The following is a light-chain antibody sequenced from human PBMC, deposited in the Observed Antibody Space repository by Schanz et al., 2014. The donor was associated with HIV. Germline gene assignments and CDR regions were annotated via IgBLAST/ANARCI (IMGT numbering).Light chain of an antibody. V-gene: IGKV3-20*01. J-gene: IGKJ1*01. CDR1: QSIGSD. CDR3: QQYGSSPL. Sequence: EMVMTQSPATLSSSPGERATLSCRASQSIGSDLAWYQQKPGQAPRLLIYGASNRATGIPDRFSGSGSGTDFTLTISRLEPEDFAVYYCQQYGSSPLFGQGTKVEIK. CDR2: GAS.